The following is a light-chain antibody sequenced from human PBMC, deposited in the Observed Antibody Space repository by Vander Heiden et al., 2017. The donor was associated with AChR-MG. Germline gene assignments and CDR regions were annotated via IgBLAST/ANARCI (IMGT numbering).Light chain of an antibody. V-gene: IGKV3-20*01. J-gene: IGKJ1*01. CDR3: QQYDSSPRT. CDR2: DAS. Sequence: ESVLTQSPRTLSLSQGERATLFWRVSQSVSSSYLAWYQQKPGQAPRLLIYDASSRATGIPDRFSGSGSGTEFTLTISRLEPEDFAVYHCQQYDSSPRTFGQGTKVEIK. CDR1: QSVSSSY.